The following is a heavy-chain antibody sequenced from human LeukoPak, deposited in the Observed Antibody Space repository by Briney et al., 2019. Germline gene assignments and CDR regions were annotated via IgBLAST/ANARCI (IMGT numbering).Heavy chain of an antibody. CDR2: IYYSGST. D-gene: IGHD4-11*01. V-gene: IGHV4-31*03. CDR3: ARSSKPYLFDY. CDR1: GGSISSGGYY. Sequence: PSETLSLTCTVSGGSISSGGYYWSWIRQHPGKGLEWIGYIYYSGSTYYNPSLKSRVTISVDTSKNQFSLKLSSVTAADTAVYYCARSSKPYLFDYWGQGTLVTVSS. J-gene: IGHJ4*02.